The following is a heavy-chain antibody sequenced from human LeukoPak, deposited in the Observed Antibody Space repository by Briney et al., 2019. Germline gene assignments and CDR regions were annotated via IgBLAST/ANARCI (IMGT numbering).Heavy chain of an antibody. Sequence: ASVKVSCKASGYTFTSYGISWVRQAPGQGLEWMGIINPNGGRTSYAQKFQGRVTMTRDTSTSTVYMELSSLRSEDTAVYYCARGLGSGSYYGSWGQGTLVTVSS. D-gene: IGHD3-10*01. CDR2: INPNGGRT. V-gene: IGHV1-46*01. CDR1: GYTFTSYG. CDR3: ARGLGSGSYYGS. J-gene: IGHJ5*02.